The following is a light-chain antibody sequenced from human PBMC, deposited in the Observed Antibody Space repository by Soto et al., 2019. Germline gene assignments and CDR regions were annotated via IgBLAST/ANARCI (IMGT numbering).Light chain of an antibody. J-gene: IGLJ2*01. CDR3: SSYTSSSALDVV. Sequence: QSALTQPASVSGSPGQSITIACTGTRSDIGTYKYVSWYQQHPGKAPKLMIYDVNNRPSGVSNRFSGSKSGYTASLTISGLQAEDEADYYCSSYTSSSALDVVFGGGTKLTVL. V-gene: IGLV2-14*03. CDR1: RSDIGTYKY. CDR2: DVN.